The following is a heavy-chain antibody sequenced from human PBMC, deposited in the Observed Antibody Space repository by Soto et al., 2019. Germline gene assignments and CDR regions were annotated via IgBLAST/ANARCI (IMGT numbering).Heavy chain of an antibody. CDR2: IYYSGST. Sequence: PSETLSLTCTVSGGSISSGGYYWSWIRQHPGKGLEWIGYIYYSGSTYYNPSLKSRVTISVDTSKNQSSLKLSSVTAADTAVYYFASRIAVAGTVWWFAPRGQRTLVTVSS. CDR3: ASRIAVAGTVWWFAP. D-gene: IGHD6-19*01. CDR1: GGSISSGGYY. J-gene: IGHJ5*02. V-gene: IGHV4-31*03.